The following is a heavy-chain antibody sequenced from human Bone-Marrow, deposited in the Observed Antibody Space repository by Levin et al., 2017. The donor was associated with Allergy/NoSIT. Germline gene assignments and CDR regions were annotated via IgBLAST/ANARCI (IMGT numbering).Heavy chain of an antibody. CDR3: ARGDERFDS. CDR2: IYYSGST. V-gene: IGHV4-59*01. Sequence: PSETLSLTCTVSGGSISSYFWSWIRQPPGKTLEWIGYIYYSGSTKYSPSLRSRVTISVDRTKNQFYLRLISVTAADTAVYYCARGDERFDSWGQGTLFTVSS. J-gene: IGHJ4*02. CDR1: GGSISSYF.